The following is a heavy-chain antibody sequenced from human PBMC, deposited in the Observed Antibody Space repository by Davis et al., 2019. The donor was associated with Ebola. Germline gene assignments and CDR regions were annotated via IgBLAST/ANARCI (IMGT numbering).Heavy chain of an antibody. V-gene: IGHV1-69*13. D-gene: IGHD6-13*01. CDR2: IISMFGTP. J-gene: IGHJ6*04. Sequence: AASVKVPCKASGGTFSSNAISWVRQAPGQGLEWMGGIISMFGTPNYAQKFQGRITITADESTSTANMELSSLRSEDTAVYYCATSAGGYYYYYAMDVWGKGTTVTVSS. CDR3: ATSAGGYYYYYAMDV. CDR1: GGTFSSNA.